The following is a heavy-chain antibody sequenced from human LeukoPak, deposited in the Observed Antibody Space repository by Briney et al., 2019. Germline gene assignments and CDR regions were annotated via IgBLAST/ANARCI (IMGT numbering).Heavy chain of an antibody. Sequence: GASVKVSFKASGYTFTNYYMHWVRQAPGQGLEGMGVINPSGGSTSNAQKFQGRVTMTRDTSTSTVYMELSSLRSEDTAVYYCARGRRITMIVVALDYWGQGTLVTVSS. D-gene: IGHD3-22*01. V-gene: IGHV1-46*01. CDR3: ARGRRITMIVVALDY. CDR2: INPSGGST. CDR1: GYTFTNYY. J-gene: IGHJ4*02.